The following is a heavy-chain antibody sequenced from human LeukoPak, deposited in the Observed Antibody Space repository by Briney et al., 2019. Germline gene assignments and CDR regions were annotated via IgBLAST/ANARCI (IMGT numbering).Heavy chain of an antibody. D-gene: IGHD4-17*01. CDR3: ARGDIYGDYVW. Sequence: ASVKVSCKASGYTFTDYYMHWVRQAPGKGPEWMGWTNPYSGGTKNAQKFQGRVTMTRDTSTTTAYMDLSRLTFDDTAFYYCARGDIYGDYVWWGQGTLVTVSS. V-gene: IGHV1-2*02. CDR1: GYTFTDYY. CDR2: TNPYSGGT. J-gene: IGHJ4*02.